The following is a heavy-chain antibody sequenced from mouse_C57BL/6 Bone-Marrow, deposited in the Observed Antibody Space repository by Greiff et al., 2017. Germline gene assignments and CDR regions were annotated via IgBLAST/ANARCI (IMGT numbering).Heavy chain of an antibody. D-gene: IGHD1-1*01. CDR3: ARRATVVAGYWYFDV. CDR2: INPDSSTI. V-gene: IGHV4-1*01. CDR1: GIDFSRYW. J-gene: IGHJ1*03. Sequence: EVKLMESGGGLVQPGGSLKLSCAASGIDFSRYWMSWVRRAPGKGLEWIGEINPDSSTINYAPSLKDKFIISRDNAKNTLYLQMSKVRSEDTALYYCARRATVVAGYWYFDVWGTGTTVTVSS.